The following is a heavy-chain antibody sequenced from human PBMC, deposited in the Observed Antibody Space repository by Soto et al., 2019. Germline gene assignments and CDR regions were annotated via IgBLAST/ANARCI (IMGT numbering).Heavy chain of an antibody. CDR1: GGSVSRGSYY. Sequence: SETLSLTCTVSGGSVSRGSYYWSWIRQPPGKGLEWIGYIYYSGSTNYNPSLKSRVTISVDTSKNQFSLKLSSVTAADTAVYYCVSSLYYDFWSGYSPAQYYFDYWGQGTQVTVSS. CDR2: IYYSGST. V-gene: IGHV4-61*01. D-gene: IGHD3-3*01. CDR3: VSSLYYDFWSGYSPAQYYFDY. J-gene: IGHJ4*02.